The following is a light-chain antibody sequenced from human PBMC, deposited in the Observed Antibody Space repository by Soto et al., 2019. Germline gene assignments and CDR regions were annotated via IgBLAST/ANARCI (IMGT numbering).Light chain of an antibody. Sequence: DIQMTQSPSSLSASVGDRVTISCQASQDISNYLNWYQHKEGKAPKLLIYDASNLETGVPSRFSGSGSGTDFTLTISSLQHEDIATYYCQKYDSLPLTFGPGTKVDIK. CDR3: QKYDSLPLT. V-gene: IGKV1-33*01. J-gene: IGKJ3*01. CDR1: QDISNY. CDR2: DAS.